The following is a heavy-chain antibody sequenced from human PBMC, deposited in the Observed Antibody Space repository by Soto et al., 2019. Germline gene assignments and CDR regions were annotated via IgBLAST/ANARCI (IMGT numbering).Heavy chain of an antibody. V-gene: IGHV4-31*07. CDR3: EKDESNSNPLYYFDF. Sequence: PSETLSITFTVSGGSITSGGHYWGWIRQYPGKCLEWIGHIYDSGNMYFYNPSLKSRVTISADTSRNQFSLSLRSLTAADTAIYYCEKDESNSNPLYYFDFWGPGTLVTVYS. J-gene: IGHJ4*02. D-gene: IGHD3-22*01. CDR1: GGSITSGGHY. CDR2: IYDSGNMY.